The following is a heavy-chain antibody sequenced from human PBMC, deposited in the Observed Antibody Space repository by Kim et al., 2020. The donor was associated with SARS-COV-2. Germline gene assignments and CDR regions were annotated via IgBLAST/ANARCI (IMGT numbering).Heavy chain of an antibody. D-gene: IGHD5-12*01. CDR3: ARSGHGYNAFGI. J-gene: IGHJ4*02. Sequence: GGSLRLSCAASGLSFSDSYMNWVRQAPGKGLEWLSFISTRGESIFYADSVAGRFTISRDNAKNSLYLQMHYLRDEDTAVYYCARSGHGYNAFGIWGQG. CDR1: GLSFSDSY. CDR2: ISTRGESI. V-gene: IGHV3-11*01.